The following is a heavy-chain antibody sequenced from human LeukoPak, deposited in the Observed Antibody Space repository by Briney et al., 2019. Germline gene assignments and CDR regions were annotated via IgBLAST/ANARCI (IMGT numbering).Heavy chain of an antibody. CDR2: IKPDESET. CDR1: GFSFSDYW. Sequence: GGSLRLSCAASGFSFSDYWMSWVRQAPGKGPEWVATIKPDESETSYVDSVGGRFLISRDNAKNSLYLQMNSLRGEDTAVYYCARKGGIYCNDGCFHDAFDIWGQGTTVTVSS. J-gene: IGHJ3*02. V-gene: IGHV3-7*01. D-gene: IGHD2/OR15-2a*01. CDR3: ARKGGIYCNDGCFHDAFDI.